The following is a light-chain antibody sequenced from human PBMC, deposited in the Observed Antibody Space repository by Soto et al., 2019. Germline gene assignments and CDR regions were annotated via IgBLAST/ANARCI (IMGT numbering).Light chain of an antibody. CDR3: QHYENLPLT. CDR1: QDISNS. V-gene: IGKV1-33*01. CDR2: DAS. J-gene: IGKJ4*01. Sequence: DIQMTQSPSSLSASVGDSVTITCLASQDISNSLNWYQQQPGKAPKLLIYDASNLEAGVPSRFSGIGSGTHFTFTINDLQPEDIATYFCQHYENLPLTFGGGTKVDIK.